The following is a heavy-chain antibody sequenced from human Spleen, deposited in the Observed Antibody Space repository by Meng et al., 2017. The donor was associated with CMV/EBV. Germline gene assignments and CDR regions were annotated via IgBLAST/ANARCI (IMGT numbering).Heavy chain of an antibody. CDR3: ARTGTRYCAITSCSNWFDP. D-gene: IGHD2-2*01. V-gene: IGHV3-23*03. CDR1: GFTFSNNA. CDR2: IYSGDSST. Sequence: GESLKISCAASGFTFSNNAMHWVRQAPRKGLEWVSIIYSGDSSTYYADSVKGRFTISRDNSKNTLYLQMNSLRADDTAVYYCARTGTRYCAITSCSNWFDPWGQGTLVTVSS. J-gene: IGHJ5*02.